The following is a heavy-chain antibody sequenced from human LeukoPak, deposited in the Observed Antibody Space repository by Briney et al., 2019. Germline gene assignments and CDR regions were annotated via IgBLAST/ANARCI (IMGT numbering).Heavy chain of an antibody. V-gene: IGHV4-39*01. Sequence: SETPSLTCTVSGGSISSSSAYWGWIRQPPGKGLEWIGSIYYSKNTYYNPSLKSRVTISADTSKNQFSLTLGSVSATDTAVYYCVSPRGFSYGYFDYWGQGTLVTVSS. CDR3: VSPRGFSYGYFDY. CDR2: IYYSKNT. D-gene: IGHD5-18*01. CDR1: GGSISSSSAY. J-gene: IGHJ4*02.